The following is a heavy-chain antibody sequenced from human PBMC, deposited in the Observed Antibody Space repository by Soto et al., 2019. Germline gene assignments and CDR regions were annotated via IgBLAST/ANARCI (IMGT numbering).Heavy chain of an antibody. J-gene: IGHJ5*02. CDR3: ASGIAAAGSPGWFDP. Sequence: PVESLTIWCKVSGYSFTSYWIIWVLQMPGKGLEWMGRIDPSDSYTNYSPSFQGHVTISADKSISTAYLQWSSLKASDTAMYYCASGIAAAGSPGWFDPWGQGTLVTVSS. CDR1: GYSFTSYW. V-gene: IGHV5-10-1*01. D-gene: IGHD6-13*01. CDR2: IDPSDSYT.